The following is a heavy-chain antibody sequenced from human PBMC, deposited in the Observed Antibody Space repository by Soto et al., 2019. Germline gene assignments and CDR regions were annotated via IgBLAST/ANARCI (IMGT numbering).Heavy chain of an antibody. Sequence: QVQLVQSGAEVKKPRSSVKVSCKASGGTFSSYTISWVRQAPGKGLEWLGRIIPILGIANYAQKFQGRVTITADKSTSTAYMELSSLRSEDTAVYYCARPGPLGDYWGQGTLVTVSS. CDR1: GGTFSSYT. V-gene: IGHV1-69*02. D-gene: IGHD7-27*01. J-gene: IGHJ4*02. CDR3: ARPGPLGDY. CDR2: IIPILGIA.